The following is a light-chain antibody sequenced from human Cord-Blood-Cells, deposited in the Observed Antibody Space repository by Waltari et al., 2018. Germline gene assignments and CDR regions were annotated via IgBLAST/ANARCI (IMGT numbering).Light chain of an antibody. CDR3: QQYYSTPWT. V-gene: IGKV4-1*01. Sequence: DIVMTQSPDSLAVSLGERATINCKSSQSVLYSSNNKNYLAWYQQKPGQPPKLLIYWASTRDSGVPDRFSGSGCGADFTLTISSLQAEDGAVYYCQQYYSTPWTFGQGTKVEI. CDR1: QSVLYSSNNKNY. CDR2: WAS. J-gene: IGKJ1*01.